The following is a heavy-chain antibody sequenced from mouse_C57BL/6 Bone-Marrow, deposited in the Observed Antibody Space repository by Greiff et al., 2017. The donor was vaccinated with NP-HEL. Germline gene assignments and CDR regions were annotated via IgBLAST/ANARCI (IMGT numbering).Heavy chain of an antibody. CDR2: IRSKSNNYAT. CDR1: GFSFNTYA. CDR3: VRYDYDGYYAMDY. D-gene: IGHD2-4*01. Sequence: EVQVVESGGGLVQPKGSLKLSCAASGFSFNTYAMNWVRQAPGKGLEWVARIRSKSNNYATYYADSVKDRFTISRDDSESMLYLQMNNLKTEDTAMYYCVRYDYDGYYAMDYWGQGTSVTVSS. J-gene: IGHJ4*01. V-gene: IGHV10-1*01.